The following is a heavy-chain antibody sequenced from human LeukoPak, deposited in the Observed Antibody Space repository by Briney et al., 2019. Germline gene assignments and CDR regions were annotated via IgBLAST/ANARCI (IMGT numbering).Heavy chain of an antibody. CDR3: TRDFDWFRNQYDY. CDR1: GFSFRDYY. D-gene: IGHD3-9*01. J-gene: IGHJ4*02. V-gene: IGHV3-21*01. CDR2: ISSSSNYV. Sequence: PGGSLRLSCATSGFSFRDYYMSWVRQAPGKGLEWVSSISSSSNYVYYAASVQGRFTISRDNTKNSLYLQMNSLRAEDTVVYYCTRDFDWFRNQYDYWGQGTLVTVSS.